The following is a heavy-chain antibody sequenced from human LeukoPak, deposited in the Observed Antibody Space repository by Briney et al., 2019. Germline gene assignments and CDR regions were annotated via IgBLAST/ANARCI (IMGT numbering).Heavy chain of an antibody. CDR3: AKGKTGIAAAGTVDY. CDR1: GFTFDEYA. D-gene: IGHD6-13*01. J-gene: IGHJ4*02. CDR2: IRWNSGSI. V-gene: IGHV3-9*01. Sequence: PGGSLRLSCAASGFTFDEYAMHWVRQAPGKGLERVSGIRWNSGSIGYADSVKGRFTISRDNAKNSLYLKMNSLRAEATALYNCAKGKTGIAAAGTVDYWGQGTLVTVSS.